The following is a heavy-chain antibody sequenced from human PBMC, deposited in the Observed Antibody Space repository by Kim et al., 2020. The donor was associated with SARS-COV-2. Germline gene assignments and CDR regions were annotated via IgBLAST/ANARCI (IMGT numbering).Heavy chain of an antibody. D-gene: IGHD1-26*01. V-gene: IGHV4-30-2*04. J-gene: IGHJ4*02. CDR3: ARGVDY. Sequence: YHSGSTYYKPSLKSPVTISVDTTKNQFSLKLSSVTAADTGVYYCARGVDYWGQGTLVTVSS. CDR2: YHSGST.